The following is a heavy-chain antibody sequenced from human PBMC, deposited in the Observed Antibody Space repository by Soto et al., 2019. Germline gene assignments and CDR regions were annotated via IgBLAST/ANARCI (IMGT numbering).Heavy chain of an antibody. CDR2: INSDGSST. Sequence: EVQLVESGGGLVQPGGSLRLSCTASGFTFSNYWMHWVHQPPGKGLVWVSRINSDGSSTTYADSVKGRFTISRDNAKNTLYLQMDSLRAEDTAVYYCARVETCNSISCYSVFESWGQGTLVTVSS. D-gene: IGHD2-2*01. CDR1: GFTFSNYW. J-gene: IGHJ4*02. CDR3: ARVETCNSISCYSVFES. V-gene: IGHV3-74*03.